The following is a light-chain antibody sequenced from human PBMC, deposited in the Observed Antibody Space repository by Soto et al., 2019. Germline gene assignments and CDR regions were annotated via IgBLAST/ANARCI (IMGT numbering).Light chain of an antibody. J-gene: IGKJ5*01. V-gene: IGKV2-30*02. Sequence: MTQSPVSSVVPLGQTAATFCSPTQSLVHSDGIAYFSWFQQRPGRSPRRLIYKVSNRDSGAPARFSGSGSGTDFALKISRVEAEDVGVYYCMQWTLWTLTFGQGTRLDIK. CDR3: MQWTLWTLT. CDR1: QSLVHSDGIAY. CDR2: KVS.